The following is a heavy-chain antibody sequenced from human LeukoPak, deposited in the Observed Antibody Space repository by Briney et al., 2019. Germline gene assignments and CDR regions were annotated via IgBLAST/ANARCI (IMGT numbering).Heavy chain of an antibody. D-gene: IGHD6-19*01. Sequence: SETLSLTCTVSGGSIGSNYWSWIRQPPGKGLEWIGYIYDSGTTNYNPSLKSRATIPEDMSKNQFSLKVRSVTAADTAVYYCARSTGGWSYFDHWGQGILVTVSS. CDR3: ARSTGGWSYFDH. CDR1: GGSIGSNY. CDR2: IYDSGTT. V-gene: IGHV4-59*01. J-gene: IGHJ4*02.